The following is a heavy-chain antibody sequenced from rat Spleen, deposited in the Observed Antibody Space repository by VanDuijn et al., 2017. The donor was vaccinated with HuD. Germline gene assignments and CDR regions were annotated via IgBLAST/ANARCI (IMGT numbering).Heavy chain of an antibody. V-gene: IGHV5-25*01. CDR2: ITSGGSNT. CDR3: AKLSALGY. J-gene: IGHJ2*01. CDR1: GFTFSSFA. Sequence: EVQLVESGGGLVQPGRSLKLSCAASGFTFSSFAMAWVRQAPKKGLEWVATITSGGSNTYYPDSVKGRFTISRDNAKSTLYLQMDSLRSEDTATYYCAKLSALGYWGQGVMVTVSS.